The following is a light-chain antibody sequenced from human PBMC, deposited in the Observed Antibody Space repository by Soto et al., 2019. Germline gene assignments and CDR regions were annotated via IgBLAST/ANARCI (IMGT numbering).Light chain of an antibody. CDR3: QQRRSWPIT. CDR2: DAS. CDR1: QTVDNY. Sequence: EIVLTQSPATLSLSPGERATLSCWASQTVDNYLAWYQQKPGQAPRLLIYDASNRATGIPARFSGGGSETDFTLTISSLEPEDFAVYYCQQRRSWPITFGQGTRLEIK. V-gene: IGKV3-11*01. J-gene: IGKJ5*01.